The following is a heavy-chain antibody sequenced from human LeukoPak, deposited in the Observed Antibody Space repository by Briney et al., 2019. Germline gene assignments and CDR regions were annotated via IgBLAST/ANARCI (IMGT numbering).Heavy chain of an antibody. V-gene: IGHV4-34*01. J-gene: IGHJ4*02. Sequence: SETLSLTCAVYGGSFSGYYWSWIRQPPGKGLEWIGEINHSGSTNYNPSLKSRVTISVDTSKNQFSLKLSSVTAADTAVYYCARGLRYWGQGTLVTVSS. CDR3: ARGLRY. CDR2: INHSGST. CDR1: GGSFSGYY.